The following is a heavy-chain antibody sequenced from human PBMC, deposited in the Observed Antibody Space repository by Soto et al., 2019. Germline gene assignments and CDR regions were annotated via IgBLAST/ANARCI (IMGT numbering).Heavy chain of an antibody. CDR1: GYTFTSYA. J-gene: IGHJ3*02. D-gene: IGHD7-27*01. CDR3: ARDPPHNWGSRRDAFDI. V-gene: IGHV1-3*01. Sequence: ASVKVSCKASGYTFTSYAMHWMRQASGQRLEWMGWINAGNGNTKYSQKFQGRVTITRDTSASTAYMELSSLRSEDTAVYYCARDPPHNWGSRRDAFDIWGQGTMVTVSS. CDR2: INAGNGNT.